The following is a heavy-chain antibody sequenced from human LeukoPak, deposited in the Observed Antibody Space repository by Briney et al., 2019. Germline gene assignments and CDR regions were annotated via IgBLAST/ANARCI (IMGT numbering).Heavy chain of an antibody. CDR1: GFTFSSYW. V-gene: IGHV3-30*02. CDR3: VKDNPLDY. CDR2: IRYDGNNK. Sequence: GGSLRLSCAASGFTFSSYWMSWVRQAPGKGLDWVSFIRYDGNNKLYADSVKGRFTISRDNSKNTLYLHINSLRAEDTAVYYCVKDNPLDYWGQGTLVIVSS. D-gene: IGHD1-14*01. J-gene: IGHJ4*02.